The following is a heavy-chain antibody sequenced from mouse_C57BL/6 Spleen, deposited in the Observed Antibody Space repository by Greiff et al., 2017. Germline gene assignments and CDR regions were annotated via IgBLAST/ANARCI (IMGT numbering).Heavy chain of an antibody. CDR3: ARRSGTRYYFDY. D-gene: IGHD4-1*01. CDR2: INPNNGGT. CDR1: GYTFTDYN. J-gene: IGHJ2*01. V-gene: IGHV1-18*01. Sequence: VQLKQSGPELVKPGASVKIPCKASGYTFTDYNMDWVKQSHGKSLEWIGDINPNNGGTIYNQKFKGKATLTVDKSSSTAYMELRSLTSEDTAVYYCARRSGTRYYFDYWGQGTTLTVSS.